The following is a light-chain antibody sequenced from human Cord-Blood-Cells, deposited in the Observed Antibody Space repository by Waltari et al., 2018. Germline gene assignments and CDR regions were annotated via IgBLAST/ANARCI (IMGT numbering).Light chain of an antibody. CDR1: QSVCRSY. J-gene: IGKJ1*01. Sequence: ESVLTQSQGTLSLSAGERATLSCRASQSVCRSYLAWYQQKPGQAPTLLIYGASSRATGIPDRFSGSGSGTDFTLTISRLEPEDCAVYYCQQYGSSRGTFGQGTKVGIK. V-gene: IGKV3-20*01. CDR3: QQYGSSRGT. CDR2: GAS.